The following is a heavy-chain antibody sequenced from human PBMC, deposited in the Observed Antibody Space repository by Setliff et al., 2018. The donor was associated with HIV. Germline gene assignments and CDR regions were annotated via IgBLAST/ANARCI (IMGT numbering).Heavy chain of an antibody. D-gene: IGHD2-15*01. Sequence: GASVKVSCKPSGYTFTTYGLSWVRQAPGQGLEWMGGIIPIFGTANYAQKFQGRVTITTDESTSTAYMELSSLRSEDTAVYYCARERPYCSGGSCYGLNYFDCWGQGTLVTVSS. CDR2: IIPIFGTA. V-gene: IGHV1-69*05. J-gene: IGHJ4*02. CDR3: ARERPYCSGGSCYGLNYFDC. CDR1: GYTFTTYG.